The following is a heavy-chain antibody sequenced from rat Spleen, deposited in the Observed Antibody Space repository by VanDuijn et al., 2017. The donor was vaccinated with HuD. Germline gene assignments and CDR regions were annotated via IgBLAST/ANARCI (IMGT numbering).Heavy chain of an antibody. Sequence: EVQLVESGGGLVQPGRSLKLSCVASGFTFSNYYMAWVRQAPTKGLEWVASITNSGDNTYYRDSVKGRFTFSRDNAKSILYLQMDSLRSEDTATYYCTTDTFYDGTYYPGGFDYWGQGVMVTVSS. CDR1: GFTFSNYY. D-gene: IGHD1-12*02. V-gene: IGHV5S23*01. CDR2: ITNSGDNT. J-gene: IGHJ2*01. CDR3: TTDTFYDGTYYPGGFDY.